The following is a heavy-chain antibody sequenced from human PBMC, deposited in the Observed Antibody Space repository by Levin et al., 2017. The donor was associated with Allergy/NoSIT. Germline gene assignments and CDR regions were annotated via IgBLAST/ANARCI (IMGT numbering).Heavy chain of an antibody. D-gene: IGHD3-22*01. CDR2: IRNKEYGEKT. Sequence: GESLKISCTVSGFIFRDYAISWVRQAPGKGLEWVAFIRNKEYGEKTQYAASVQGRFTISRDDSTGIAYLQMNSLTIADTAVYYCIRGYSGYYAEYFYHWGQGTVVTVSS. V-gene: IGHV3-49*04. CDR3: IRGYSGYYAEYFYH. J-gene: IGHJ1*01. CDR1: GFIFRDYA.